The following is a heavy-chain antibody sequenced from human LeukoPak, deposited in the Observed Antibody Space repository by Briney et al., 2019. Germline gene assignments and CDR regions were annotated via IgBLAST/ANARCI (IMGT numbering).Heavy chain of an antibody. CDR1: GGTFSSYA. Sequence: SVKVSCKASGGTFSSYAISWVRQAPGQGLEWMGRIIPILGIANYAQKFQGRVTITADKSTSTAYMELSSLRSEDTAVYYCAREAAAGWDPPSNTADYWGQGILVTVSS. D-gene: IGHD6-13*01. V-gene: IGHV1-69*04. CDR2: IIPILGIA. J-gene: IGHJ4*02. CDR3: AREAAAGWDPPSNTADY.